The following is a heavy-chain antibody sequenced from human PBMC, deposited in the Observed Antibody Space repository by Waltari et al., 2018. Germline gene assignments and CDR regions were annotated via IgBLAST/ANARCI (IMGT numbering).Heavy chain of an antibody. CDR2: ISGSSSTI. D-gene: IGHD3-22*01. V-gene: IGHV3-48*01. CDR3: ARDFSSGYFGY. CDR1: GFTFSSYS. Sequence: EVQLVESGGGLVQPGGSLRLSCAASGFTFSSYSMNWVRQAPGKGLEWVSYISGSSSTIYDADSVKGRFTISRDNAKNSLYLQMNSLRAEDTAVYYCARDFSSGYFGYWGQGTLVTVSS. J-gene: IGHJ4*02.